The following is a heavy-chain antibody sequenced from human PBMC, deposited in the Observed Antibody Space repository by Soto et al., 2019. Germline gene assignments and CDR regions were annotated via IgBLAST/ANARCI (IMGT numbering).Heavy chain of an antibody. D-gene: IGHD4-4*01. CDR3: ARGDSPVNFDY. CDR2: INGYNGNT. Sequence: QVHLVQSGAEVKKTGASVKVSCKTSGYTFINYGISWVRQAPGQGLEWMGWINGYNGNTNYARKFQGKFTMTTDTATNAAFMELTSLRSDDTAVYYCARGDSPVNFDYWGQGTLVTVSS. J-gene: IGHJ4*02. V-gene: IGHV1-18*01. CDR1: GYTFINYG.